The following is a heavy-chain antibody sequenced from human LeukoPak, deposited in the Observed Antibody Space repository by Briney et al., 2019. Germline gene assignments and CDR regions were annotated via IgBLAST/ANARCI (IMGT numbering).Heavy chain of an antibody. D-gene: IGHD7-27*01. CDR2: IYTTGST. J-gene: IGHJ4*02. CDR1: GGSISSYY. Sequence: SETLSLTCTVSGGSISSYYWSWIRQPAGKGLEWIGRIYTTGSTNYNPSLKSRVTMSPDTSKNQLSLKLTSVTAADTAVYYYARGAGDDLDYWGQGTLVSVSS. V-gene: IGHV4-4*07. CDR3: ARGAGDDLDY.